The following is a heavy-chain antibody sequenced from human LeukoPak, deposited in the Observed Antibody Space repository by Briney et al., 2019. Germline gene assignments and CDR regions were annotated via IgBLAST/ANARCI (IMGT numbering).Heavy chain of an antibody. CDR2: ISYDGSNK. D-gene: IGHD6-13*01. CDR1: GFTFSSYA. CDR3: ARVLSLVRRYGMDV. Sequence: PGGSLRLSFAASGFTFSSYAMPWVRQAPGQGLGWVAVISYDGSNKYYADSVKGRFTISRDNSKNTLYLQMNSLRAEDTAVYYCARVLSLVRRYGMDVWGQGTTVTVSS. V-gene: IGHV3-30-3*01. J-gene: IGHJ6*02.